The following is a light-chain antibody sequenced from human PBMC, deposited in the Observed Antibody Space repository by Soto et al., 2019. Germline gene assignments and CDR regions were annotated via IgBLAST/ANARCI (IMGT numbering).Light chain of an antibody. V-gene: IGKV3-15*01. Sequence: EIVMTQSPATLSVSPGERATLSCRASQSINNNLAWYQHKRGQGPRLLIYGASSRATGTPARFSGSGSGTGFTLTISSLQSEDFAIYYCQQYNDWPLTFGGGTKVEFK. CDR3: QQYNDWPLT. CDR1: QSINNN. J-gene: IGKJ4*01. CDR2: GAS.